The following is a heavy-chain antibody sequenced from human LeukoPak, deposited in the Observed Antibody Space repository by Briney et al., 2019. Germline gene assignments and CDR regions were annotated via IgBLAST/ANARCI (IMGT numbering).Heavy chain of an antibody. CDR3: AKDIFYRRELPIDY. CDR2: ISGSGGSA. Sequence: GGSLRLSCAASGFTFSSYAMSWVRQAPGKGLEWVSAISGSGGSAYYADSVKGRFTISRDNSKNTLYLQMNSLRAEDTAVYYCAKDIFYRRELPIDYWGQGTLVTVSS. J-gene: IGHJ4*02. D-gene: IGHD1-26*01. V-gene: IGHV3-23*01. CDR1: GFTFSSYA.